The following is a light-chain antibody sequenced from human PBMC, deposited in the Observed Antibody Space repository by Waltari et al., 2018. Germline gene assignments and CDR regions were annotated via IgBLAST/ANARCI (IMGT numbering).Light chain of an antibody. J-gene: IGKJ5*01. V-gene: IGKV3-11*01. Sequence: QSPATLSLSPGERATLSCRASQSVYRYLAWYQQKPGQAPRLLMYDASNRATGIPARFSGSGSGTDFTLTISRLEPEDFAVYYCQQRSDWPITFGQGTRLDIK. CDR1: QSVYRY. CDR2: DAS. CDR3: QQRSDWPIT.